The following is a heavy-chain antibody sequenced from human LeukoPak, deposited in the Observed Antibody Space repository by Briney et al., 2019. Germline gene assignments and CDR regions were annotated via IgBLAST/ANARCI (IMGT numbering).Heavy chain of an antibody. V-gene: IGHV5-51*01. D-gene: IGHD6-13*01. CDR1: GYTFTSYW. J-gene: IGHJ4*02. Sequence: GASVKVSCKASGYTFTSYWIGWVRQMPGKGLEWMGIIYPGDSDTRYSPSFQGQVTISADKSISTAYLQWSSLKASDTAMYYCARFIAAAGTDYWGQGTLVTVSS. CDR3: ARFIAAAGTDY. CDR2: IYPGDSDT.